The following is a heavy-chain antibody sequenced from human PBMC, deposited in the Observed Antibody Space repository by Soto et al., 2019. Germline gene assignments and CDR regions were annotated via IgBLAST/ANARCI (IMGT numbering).Heavy chain of an antibody. D-gene: IGHD3-10*01. V-gene: IGHV1-2*02. CDR2: INPRFGDT. J-gene: IGHJ6*02. Sequence: QVQLVQSGAELKEPGDSVMVSCEASGYTFTAYYIHWVRQAPGQGLEWMGWINPRFGDTSYAQDFQGRVSMTRDTSISTVYMELSRLTSDDTAIYYCARNMDYYYGPGSGNGHGFWGQGTTVTVFS. CDR1: GYTFTAYY. CDR3: ARNMDYYYGPGSGNGHGF.